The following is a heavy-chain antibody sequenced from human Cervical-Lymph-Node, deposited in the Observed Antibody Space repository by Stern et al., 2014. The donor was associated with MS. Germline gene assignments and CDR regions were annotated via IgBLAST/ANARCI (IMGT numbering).Heavy chain of an antibody. J-gene: IGHJ3*02. CDR3: ARFYSSSSFADAFDI. CDR1: GFSLTTSGMC. Sequence: QITLKESGPALVKPTQTLTLTCTFSGFSLTTSGMCVSWIRQPPGKALEWLAFIDWDDDKSHNTSLKTRLTISKDTSKNQVVLTMTNMDPVDTATYYCARFYSSSSFADAFDIWGQGTMVTVSS. V-gene: IGHV2-70*01. CDR2: IDWDDDK. D-gene: IGHD6-6*01.